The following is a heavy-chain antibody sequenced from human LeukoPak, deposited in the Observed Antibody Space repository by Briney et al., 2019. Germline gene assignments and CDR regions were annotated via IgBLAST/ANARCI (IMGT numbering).Heavy chain of an antibody. J-gene: IGHJ4*02. Sequence: PSETLSLTCTVSGGTISNFYWSWIRQPPGKGLEWIGYIYSSGGTNYNASLKSRLTVSLDTTKHQFSQKLTSVTAADTAVYYCARSNWNDESFDYWGQGTLVTVYS. CDR3: ARSNWNDESFDY. CDR1: GGTISNFY. V-gene: IGHV4-4*09. CDR2: IYSSGGT. D-gene: IGHD1-1*01.